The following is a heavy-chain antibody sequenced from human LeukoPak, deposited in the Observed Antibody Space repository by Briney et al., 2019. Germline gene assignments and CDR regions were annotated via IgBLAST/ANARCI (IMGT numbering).Heavy chain of an antibody. Sequence: PRGSLRLSCAASGFTFSSYAMSWVRQAPGKGLEWVSVISGRGGSTYYADSVKGRFTISRDNSKNTLYLQMNSLRAEDTAVYYCARGRWYFDYWGQGTLVTVSS. V-gene: IGHV3-23*01. D-gene: IGHD4-23*01. J-gene: IGHJ4*02. CDR2: ISGRGGST. CDR1: GFTFSSYA. CDR3: ARGRWYFDY.